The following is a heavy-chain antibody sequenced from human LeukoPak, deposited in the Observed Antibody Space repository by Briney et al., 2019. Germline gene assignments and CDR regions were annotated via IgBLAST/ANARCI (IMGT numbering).Heavy chain of an antibody. V-gene: IGHV4-4*09. CDR3: ARRDPEDAFDI. J-gene: IGHJ3*02. CDR2: IYTSGST. CDR1: GVSISSYY. Sequence: SETLSLTCTVSGVSISSYYWSWIRQPPGKGLEWIGYIYTSGSTNYNPSLKSRVTISVDTSKNQFSLKLSSVTAADTAVYYCARRDPEDAFDIWGQGTMVTVSS.